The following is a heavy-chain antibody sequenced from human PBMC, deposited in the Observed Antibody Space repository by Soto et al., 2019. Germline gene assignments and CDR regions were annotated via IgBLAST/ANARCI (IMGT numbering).Heavy chain of an antibody. CDR3: ERDWAARDYYYGMDV. V-gene: IGHV4-31*03. J-gene: IGHJ6*02. CDR1: GGSISSGGYY. Sequence: QVQLQESGPGLVKPSQTLSLTCTVSGGSISSGGYYWSWIRQHPGKGLEWIGYIYYSGSTYYNPSLKSRVTISVDTSKNQFSLKLSSVTAADTAVYYCERDWAARDYYYGMDVWGQGTTVTVSS. CDR2: IYYSGST. D-gene: IGHD6-6*01.